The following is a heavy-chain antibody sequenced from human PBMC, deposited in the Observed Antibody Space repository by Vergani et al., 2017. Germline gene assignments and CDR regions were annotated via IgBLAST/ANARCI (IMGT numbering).Heavy chain of an antibody. D-gene: IGHD3-16*01. Sequence: QVQLLESGGGVVQPGRSLRLSCAASVFTFSSYGLHWVRQAPGKGLEWVAVISYDGSNKYYADSVKGRFTISRDNSKNTLYLQMNSLRAEDTAVYYCAKGLNYYYMDVWGKGTTVTVSS. CDR3: AKGLNYYYMDV. V-gene: IGHV3-30*18. J-gene: IGHJ6*03. CDR2: ISYDGSNK. CDR1: VFTFSSYG.